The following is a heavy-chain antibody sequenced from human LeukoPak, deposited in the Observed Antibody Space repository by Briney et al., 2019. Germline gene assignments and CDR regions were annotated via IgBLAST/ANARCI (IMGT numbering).Heavy chain of an antibody. Sequence: SETLSLTCTVSGGSISSSSYYWGWIRQPPGKGLEWIGVIHYSGSTYYDPSLKSRVTISVDTSKNQFSLKLSSVTAADTAVYYCARRFDKFEGHGSGSYSNWGQGTLVTVSS. CDR1: GGSISSSSYY. D-gene: IGHD3-10*01. CDR3: ARRFDKFEGHGSGSYSN. V-gene: IGHV4-39*01. J-gene: IGHJ4*02. CDR2: IHYSGST.